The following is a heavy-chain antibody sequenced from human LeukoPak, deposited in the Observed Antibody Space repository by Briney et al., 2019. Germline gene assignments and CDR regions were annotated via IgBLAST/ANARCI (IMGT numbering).Heavy chain of an antibody. CDR2: ISWNSGSI. V-gene: IGHV3-9*01. CDR3: AKPPPGIAAAGTWWYFDL. CDR1: ISGDYY. Sequence: ISGDYYWSWIRQPPGKGLEWVSGISWNSGSIGYADSVKGRFTISRDNAKNSLYLQMNSLRAEDTALYYCAKPPPGIAAAGTWWYFDLWGRGTLVTVSS. D-gene: IGHD6-13*01. J-gene: IGHJ2*01.